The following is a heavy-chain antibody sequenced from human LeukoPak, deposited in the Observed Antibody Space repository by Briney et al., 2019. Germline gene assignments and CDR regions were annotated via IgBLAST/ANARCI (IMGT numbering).Heavy chain of an antibody. CDR3: AKDGVAYYYYYMDV. V-gene: IGHV3-30*02. CDR1: GFTFSSYG. CDR2: IRYDGSNK. J-gene: IGHJ6*03. Sequence: GGSLRLSCAASGFTFSSYGMHWVRQAPGKGLEWVAFIRYDGSNKYYADSVKGRFTISRDNSKNTLYLQMNSLRAEDTAVYYCAKDGVAYYYYYMDVWGKGTTVTVSS. D-gene: IGHD3-16*01.